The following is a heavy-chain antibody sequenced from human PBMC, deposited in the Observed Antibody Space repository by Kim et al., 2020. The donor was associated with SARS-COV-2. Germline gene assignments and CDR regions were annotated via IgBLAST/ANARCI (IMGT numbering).Heavy chain of an antibody. CDR2: IYWDDDK. D-gene: IGHD3-3*01. CDR3: AHSSNYDFWSGYPSYFDY. V-gene: IGHV2-5*02. J-gene: IGHJ4*02. Sequence: SGPTLVKPTQTLTLTCTFSGFSLSTSGVGVGWIRQPPGKALEWLALIYWDDDKRYSPSLKSRLTITKDTSKNQVVLTMTNMDPVDTATYYCAHSSNYDFWSGYPSYFDYWGQGTLVTVSS. CDR1: GFSLSTSGVG.